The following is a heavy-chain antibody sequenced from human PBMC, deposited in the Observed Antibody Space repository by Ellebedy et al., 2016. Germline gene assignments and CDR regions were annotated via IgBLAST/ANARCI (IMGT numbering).Heavy chain of an antibody. V-gene: IGHV4-39*07. D-gene: IGHD3-3*01. Sequence: SETLSLXXTVSGGSISSSSYYWGWIRQPPGKGLEWIGSIYYSGSTYYNPSLKSRVTISVDTSKNQFSLKLSSVTAADTAVYYCARGLFVDFWSGLGPNWFNPWGQGTLVTVSS. CDR2: IYYSGST. CDR1: GGSISSSSYY. J-gene: IGHJ5*02. CDR3: ARGLFVDFWSGLGPNWFNP.